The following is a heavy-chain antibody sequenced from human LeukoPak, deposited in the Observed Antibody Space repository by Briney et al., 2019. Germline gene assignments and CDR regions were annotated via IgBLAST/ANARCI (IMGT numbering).Heavy chain of an antibody. CDR1: GYTFTGYY. Sequence: ASVKVSCKASGYTFTGYYMHWVRQAPGQGLEWMGWINPNSGGTNYAQKFQGRVTMTRDTSISTAYMELSRLRSDDTAVYYCARASIAVAYFDYWGQGTLVTVSS. CDR3: ARASIAVAYFDY. CDR2: INPNSGGT. V-gene: IGHV1-2*02. J-gene: IGHJ4*02. D-gene: IGHD6-19*01.